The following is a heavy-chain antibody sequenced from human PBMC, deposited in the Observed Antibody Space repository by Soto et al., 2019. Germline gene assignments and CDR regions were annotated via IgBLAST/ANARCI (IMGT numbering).Heavy chain of an antibody. Sequence: GASVKVSCKASGYTFTSYGISWVRQAPGQGLEWMGWISAYNGNTNYAQKLQGRVTMTTDTSQSTLYLQMNSLRADDTAMYYCARWSYLDYWGQGTRVTVSS. CDR3: ARWSYLDY. CDR1: GYTFTSYG. J-gene: IGHJ4*02. V-gene: IGHV1-18*01. D-gene: IGHD3-3*01. CDR2: ISAYNGNT.